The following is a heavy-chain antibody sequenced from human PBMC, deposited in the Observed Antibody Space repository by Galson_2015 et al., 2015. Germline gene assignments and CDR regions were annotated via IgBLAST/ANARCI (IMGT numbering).Heavy chain of an antibody. CDR2: IVVGSGNT. V-gene: IGHV1-58*01. CDR1: GFTFTSSA. CDR3: AADGIAQQLVSGY. J-gene: IGHJ4*02. D-gene: IGHD6-13*01. Sequence: SVKVSCKASGFTFTSSAVQWVRQARGQRLEWIGWIVVGSGNTNYAQKCQERVTITRDMSTSTAYMELSSLRSEDTAVYYCAADGIAQQLVSGYWGQGTLVTVSS.